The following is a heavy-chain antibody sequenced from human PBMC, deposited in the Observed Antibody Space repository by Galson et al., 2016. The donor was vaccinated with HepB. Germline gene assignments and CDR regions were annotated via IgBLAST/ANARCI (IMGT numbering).Heavy chain of an antibody. V-gene: IGHV6-1*01. CDR2: TFYRSNWQN. CDR1: GDSVSSHNAG. Sequence: CAISGDSVSSHNAGWYWIRQSPSRGLEWLGRTFYRSNWQNDYAESVKSRITINPDTSKNQFYLHLSSVTPEDTAVYYCARSYLLGRGFGWWGPGTPVTVSS. D-gene: IGHD3-10*01. J-gene: IGHJ4*02. CDR3: ARSYLLGRGFGW.